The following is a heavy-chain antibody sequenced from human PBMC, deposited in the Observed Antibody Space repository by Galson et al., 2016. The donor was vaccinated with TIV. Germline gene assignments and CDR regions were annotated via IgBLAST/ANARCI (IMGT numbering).Heavy chain of an antibody. CDR2: MYYTGRT. Sequence: SETLSLTCPVSGGSVISGDYHWGWIRQHPGKGLEWIESMYYTGRTYYNPSLRGRVAISIDTSKNQFSLKLRSMTAAATAVYYCARDRPSGLFDHWGQGTQVTVSS. V-gene: IGHV4-39*07. D-gene: IGHD1-26*01. CDR1: GGSVISGDYH. CDR3: ARDRPSGLFDH. J-gene: IGHJ4*02.